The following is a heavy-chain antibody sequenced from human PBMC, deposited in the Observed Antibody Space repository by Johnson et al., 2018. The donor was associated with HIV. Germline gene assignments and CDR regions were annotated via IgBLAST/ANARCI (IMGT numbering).Heavy chain of an antibody. CDR2: ISSSGTTI. D-gene: IGHD3-3*01. CDR1: GFNFSDYY. Sequence: QVQLVESGGGLVQPGGSLRLSCAASGFNFSDYYMSWIRQAPGKGLEWVSYISSSGTTIYYADSVKGRFTISRDNAKNSLYLQMNSLRAEDTAVYYCARDHQIKTIFGVVIDNSFDAFDIWGQGTMVTVSS. CDR3: ARDHQIKTIFGVVIDNSFDAFDI. V-gene: IGHV3-11*04. J-gene: IGHJ3*02.